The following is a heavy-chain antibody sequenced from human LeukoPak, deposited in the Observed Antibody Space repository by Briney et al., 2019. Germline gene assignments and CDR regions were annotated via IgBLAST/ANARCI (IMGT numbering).Heavy chain of an antibody. CDR2: ISGSGANT. CDR3: AKDRWTTLPAYFDY. D-gene: IGHD2-15*01. Sequence: PGGSLRLSRAASGFTFSNYAMSWVRQAPGKGLEWVSVISGSGANTYYPDSVKGRFTISRDNSRNTLSLQMNSLRAEDTAVYYCAKDRWTTLPAYFDYWGQGTLVTVSS. J-gene: IGHJ4*02. CDR1: GFTFSNYA. V-gene: IGHV3-23*01.